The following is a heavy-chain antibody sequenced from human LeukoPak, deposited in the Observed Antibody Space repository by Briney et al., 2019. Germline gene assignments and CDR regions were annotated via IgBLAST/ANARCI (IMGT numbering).Heavy chain of an antibody. J-gene: IGHJ4*02. CDR3: ANNFDY. Sequence: PRGSLRLSCAASGISFSSYSMNWVRQAPGKGLEWVSSISSTSTYIYYADSVKGRFTISRDNSKNTVYLQMNSLRVEDTAIYYCANNFDYWGQGTLVTVSS. V-gene: IGHV3-21*01. CDR2: ISSTSTYI. CDR1: GISFSSYS.